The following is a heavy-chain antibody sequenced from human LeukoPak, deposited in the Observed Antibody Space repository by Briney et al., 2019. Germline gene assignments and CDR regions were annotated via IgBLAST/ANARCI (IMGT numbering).Heavy chain of an antibody. CDR1: GFTFSSYA. CDR2: ISYDGSNK. Sequence: GRSLRLSCAASGFTFSSYAMHWVRQAPGKGLEWVAVISYDGSNKYYADSVKGRFTISRDNSKNTLYLQMNSLRAEDTAVYYCAKDISGSGTAAQLWGQGTLVTVSS. D-gene: IGHD3-10*01. CDR3: AKDISGSGTAAQL. V-gene: IGHV3-30-3*01. J-gene: IGHJ4*02.